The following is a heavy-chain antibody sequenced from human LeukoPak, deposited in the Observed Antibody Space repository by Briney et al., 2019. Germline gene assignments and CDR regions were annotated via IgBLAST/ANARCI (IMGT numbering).Heavy chain of an antibody. J-gene: IGHJ3*02. CDR2: IYYSGST. V-gene: IGHV4-39*01. D-gene: IGHD3-22*01. Sequence: KASETLSRTCTVSGGSISSSSYYWGWIRQPPGKGREWIGSIYYSGSTYYNPSLKSRVTISVDTSKNQFSLKLSSVTAADTAVYYCARIRPHQWLQDAFDIWGQGTMVTISS. CDR1: GGSISSSSYY. CDR3: ARIRPHQWLQDAFDI.